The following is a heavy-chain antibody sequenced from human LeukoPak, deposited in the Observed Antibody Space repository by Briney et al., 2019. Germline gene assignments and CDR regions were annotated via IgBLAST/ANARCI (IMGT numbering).Heavy chain of an antibody. CDR3: ARQANGDHFDY. CDR2: IYPGDPDT. Sequence: GESLKISCKGSGYSFTSYWIGWVLQMPGKGLEWMVIIYPGDPDTRYSPSFQGQVTISADKSISTAYLQWSSLKASDTAMYYCARQANGDHFDYWGQGTLVTVSS. J-gene: IGHJ4*02. CDR1: GYSFTSYW. V-gene: IGHV5-51*01. D-gene: IGHD4-17*01.